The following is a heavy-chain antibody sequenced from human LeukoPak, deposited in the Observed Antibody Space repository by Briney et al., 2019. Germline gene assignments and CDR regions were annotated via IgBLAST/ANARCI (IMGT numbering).Heavy chain of an antibody. CDR2: IKQDGSEK. D-gene: IGHD6-19*01. Sequence: GGSLRLSCAASGFTSSSYWMSWVRQAPGKRLEWVANIKQDGSEKYYVDSVKGRFTISRDNAKNSLYLQMNSLRAEDTAVYYCARDRGSSGWYEFDYWGQGTLVTVSS. J-gene: IGHJ4*02. V-gene: IGHV3-7*01. CDR3: ARDRGSSGWYEFDY. CDR1: GFTSSSYW.